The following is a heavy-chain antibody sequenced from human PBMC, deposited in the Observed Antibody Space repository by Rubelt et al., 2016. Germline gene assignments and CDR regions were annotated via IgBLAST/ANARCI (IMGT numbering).Heavy chain of an antibody. Sequence: VQLVESGGGVVQPGKSLRLYCAASGFSLSRHWMSWVRQAPGKGLEWVSAISGSGGNTYYADSVKGRFAISRDNSENTLYLQMSSLRAEDTAVYYCAKDPIAGAVAGRGGDYWGQGTLVTVSS. CDR2: ISGSGGNT. CDR1: GFSLSRHW. J-gene: IGHJ4*02. D-gene: IGHD6-19*01. V-gene: IGHV3-23*04. CDR3: AKDPIAGAVAGRGGDY.